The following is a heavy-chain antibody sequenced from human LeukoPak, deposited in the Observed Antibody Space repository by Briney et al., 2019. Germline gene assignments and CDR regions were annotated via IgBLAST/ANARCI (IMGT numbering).Heavy chain of an antibody. Sequence: ASVKVSCKASGGTFSSYAISWVRQAPGQGLEWMGRIIPILGIANYAQKFQGRVTITADKSTSTAYMELSSLRSEDTAVYYCARVQIVVVPAARTNNLWFDPWGQGTLVTVSS. J-gene: IGHJ5*02. V-gene: IGHV1-69*04. CDR2: IIPILGIA. CDR1: GGTFSSYA. CDR3: ARVQIVVVPAARTNNLWFDP. D-gene: IGHD2-2*01.